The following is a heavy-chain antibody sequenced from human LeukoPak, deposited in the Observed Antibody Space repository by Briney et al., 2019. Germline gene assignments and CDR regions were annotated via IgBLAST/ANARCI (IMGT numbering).Heavy chain of an antibody. Sequence: PSGTLSLTCTVSGGSISSYYWTWIRQPPGKGLEWIGYIFYSGGSNYNPSLKSRVTISVDTSKNHFPLKLSSVTAADTAVYYCARLGSTFDIWGQGTMVTVSS. J-gene: IGHJ3*02. V-gene: IGHV4-59*08. D-gene: IGHD2-2*01. CDR2: IFYSGGS. CDR1: GGSISSYY. CDR3: ARLGSTFDI.